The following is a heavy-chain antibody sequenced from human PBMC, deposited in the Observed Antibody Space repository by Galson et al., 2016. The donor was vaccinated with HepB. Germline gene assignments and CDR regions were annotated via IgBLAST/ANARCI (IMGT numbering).Heavy chain of an antibody. CDR1: GFTFDDYA. D-gene: IGHD3-10*01. CDR3: AKDGGGRSGGWGVYDDYGMDV. V-gene: IGHV3-9*01. Sequence: SLRLSCAASGFTFDDYAMHWVRQSPGKGLEWVSGISWNSGRVDYADSVKGRFTISRDNAKNSLFLQMNSLRPEDTAFYYCAKDGGGRSGGWGVYDDYGMDVWGKGTTVTVSS. CDR2: ISWNSGRV. J-gene: IGHJ6*04.